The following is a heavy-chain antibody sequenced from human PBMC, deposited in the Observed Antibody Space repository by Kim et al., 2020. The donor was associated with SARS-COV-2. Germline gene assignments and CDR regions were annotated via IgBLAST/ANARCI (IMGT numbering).Heavy chain of an antibody. CDR3: AKVFDSSGWFLHWYFDL. Sequence: GGSLRLSCAASGFTFSSYAMSWVRQAPGNGLEWVSVIYSGGSSTYYADSVKGRFTISRDNSKNTLYLQMNSLRAEDTAVYYCAKVFDSSGWFLHWYFDLWGRGTLVTVSS. CDR2: IYSGGSST. J-gene: IGHJ2*01. D-gene: IGHD6-19*01. V-gene: IGHV3-23*03. CDR1: GFTFSSYA.